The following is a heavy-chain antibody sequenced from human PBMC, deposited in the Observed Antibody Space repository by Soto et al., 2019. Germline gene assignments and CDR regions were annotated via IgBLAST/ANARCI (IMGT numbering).Heavy chain of an antibody. CDR2: INHSGST. Sequence: SETLSLTCAVYGGSFSGYYWSWIRQPPGKGLEWIGEINHSGSTNYNPSLKSRVTISVDTSKNQFSLKLSSVTAADTAVYYCARGHFRVATIDYWGQGTLVTVSS. D-gene: IGHD5-12*01. V-gene: IGHV4-34*01. CDR1: GGSFSGYY. J-gene: IGHJ4*02. CDR3: ARGHFRVATIDY.